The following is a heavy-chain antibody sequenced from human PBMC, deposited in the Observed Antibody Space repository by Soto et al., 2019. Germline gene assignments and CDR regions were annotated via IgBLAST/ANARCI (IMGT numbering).Heavy chain of an antibody. D-gene: IGHD3-22*01. Sequence: GGSLRLSCAASGFTFSSYAMSWVRQAPGKGLEWVSAISGSGGSTYYADSVKGRFTISRDNSKNTLYLQMNSLRAEDTAVYYCARMNYYDTSGYPFGYWGQGMMVTVSS. CDR3: ARMNYYDTSGYPFGY. CDR1: GFTFSSYA. J-gene: IGHJ4*02. V-gene: IGHV3-23*01. CDR2: ISGSGGST.